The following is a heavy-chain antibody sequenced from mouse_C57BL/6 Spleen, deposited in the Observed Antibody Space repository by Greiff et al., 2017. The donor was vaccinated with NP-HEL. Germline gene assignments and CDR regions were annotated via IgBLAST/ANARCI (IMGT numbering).Heavy chain of an antibody. J-gene: IGHJ2*01. CDR2: IDPEDGDT. D-gene: IGHD1-1*01. CDR1: GFNIKDYY. Sequence: VQLQRSGAELVRPGASVKLSCTASGFNIKDYYMHWVKQRPEQGLEWIGRIDPEDGDTEYAPKFQGKATMTADTSSNTAYLQLSSLTSEDTAVYYCRSYYYGSSPYYFDYWGQGTTLTVSS. V-gene: IGHV14-1*01. CDR3: RSYYYGSSPYYFDY.